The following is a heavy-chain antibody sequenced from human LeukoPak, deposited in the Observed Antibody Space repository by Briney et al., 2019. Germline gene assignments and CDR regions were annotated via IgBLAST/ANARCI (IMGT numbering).Heavy chain of an antibody. J-gene: IGHJ5*02. V-gene: IGHV3-11*01. Sequence: GSLRLSCAASGFNFSDYFMTWIRQAPGKGLEWLSYISNSGNTIKYADSVKGRFTISRDNAENSLYLQMNSLRADDTAVYYCARDLGESDGFDPWGQGTLVTVSS. CDR2: ISNSGNTI. CDR1: GFNFSDYF. CDR3: ARDLGESDGFDP.